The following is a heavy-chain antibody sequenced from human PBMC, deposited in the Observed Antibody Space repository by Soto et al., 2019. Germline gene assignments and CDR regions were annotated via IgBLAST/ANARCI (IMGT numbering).Heavy chain of an antibody. D-gene: IGHD6-6*01. V-gene: IGHV4-34*01. CDR3: ASAARPSMYNWFDP. CDR1: GGSFSGYY. CDR2: INHSGST. J-gene: IGHJ5*02. Sequence: SETLSLTCAVYGGSFSGYYWSWVRQPPGKGLEWIGEINHSGSTNYNPSLKSRVTISVDTSKNQFSLKLSSVTAADTAVYYCASAARPSMYNWFDPWGQGTLVTVSS.